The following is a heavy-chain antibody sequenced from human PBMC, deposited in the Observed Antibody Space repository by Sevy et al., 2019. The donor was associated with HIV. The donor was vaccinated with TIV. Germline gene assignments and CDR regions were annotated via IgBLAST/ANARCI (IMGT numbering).Heavy chain of an antibody. D-gene: IGHD3-22*01. CDR1: GFTFSSYA. J-gene: IGHJ3*02. V-gene: IGHV3-30-3*01. CDR3: ARDDSSGYLFDAFDI. Sequence: GGSLRLSCAASGFTFSSYAMHWVRQAPGKGLEWVAVISYDGSIKYYADSVKGRFTISRDNSKNTLYLQMNSLRAEDTAVYYCARDDSSGYLFDAFDIWGQGTMVTVSS. CDR2: ISYDGSIK.